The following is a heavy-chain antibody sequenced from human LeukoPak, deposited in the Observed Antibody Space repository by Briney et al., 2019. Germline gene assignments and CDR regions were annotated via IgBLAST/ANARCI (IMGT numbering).Heavy chain of an antibody. CDR3: ARAEHFDWLSHDALDI. J-gene: IGHJ3*02. CDR2: ISSSSSYI. CDR1: GFTFSSYG. D-gene: IGHD3-9*01. V-gene: IGHV3-21*01. Sequence: GGTLRLSCAASGFTFSSYGMNWVRQAPGKGLEWVSSISSSSSYIYYADSVKGRFTISRDNSKNTLYLQMNSLRAEDTAVYYCARAEHFDWLSHDALDIWGQGTMVTVSS.